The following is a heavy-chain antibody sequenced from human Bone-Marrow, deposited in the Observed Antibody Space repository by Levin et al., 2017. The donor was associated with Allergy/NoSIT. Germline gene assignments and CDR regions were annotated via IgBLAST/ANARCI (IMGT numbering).Heavy chain of an antibody. CDR3: ARDRRSDGWYYFDY. CDR1: GDSISGFY. D-gene: IGHD6-19*01. CDR2: IHSSGRG. Sequence: SQTLSLTCSVSGDSISGFYWSWIRQPPGKGLEWIGYIHSSGRGNYNPSLKRRVTISVDTSKNQFSLRLNSVTAADTAVYYCARDRRSDGWYYFDYWGQGTLVTVSS. V-gene: IGHV4-59*01. J-gene: IGHJ4*02.